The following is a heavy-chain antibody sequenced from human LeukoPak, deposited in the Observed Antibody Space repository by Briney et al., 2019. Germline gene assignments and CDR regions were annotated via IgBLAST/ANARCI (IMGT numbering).Heavy chain of an antibody. CDR3: ARDWQENRNAKKAAFDI. V-gene: IGHV1-69*06. CDR1: VGTFSSYV. D-gene: IGHD1-14*01. CDR2: IIPIFGAA. J-gene: IGHJ3*02. Sequence: SVNVSRKASVGTFSSYVISWVRQAPGQGLEWMGRIIPIFGAANYAQKFQGRGTITADKSTSTAYMELSSLRSDDTAVYYCARDWQENRNAKKAAFDIWGQGTMVPVSS.